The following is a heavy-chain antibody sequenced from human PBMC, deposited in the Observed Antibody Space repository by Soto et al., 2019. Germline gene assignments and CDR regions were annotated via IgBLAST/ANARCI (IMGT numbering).Heavy chain of an antibody. CDR3: ARVRHINAFDI. Sequence: PSEPLSLTCTVSGGSISSGDYYWSWIRQPPGKGLEWIGYIYYSGSTYYNPSLKSRVTISVDTSKNQFSLKLSSVTAADTAVYYCARVRHINAFDIWGQGTMVTVSS. CDR2: IYYSGST. V-gene: IGHV4-30-4*01. J-gene: IGHJ3*02. CDR1: GGSISSGDYY. D-gene: IGHD1-20*01.